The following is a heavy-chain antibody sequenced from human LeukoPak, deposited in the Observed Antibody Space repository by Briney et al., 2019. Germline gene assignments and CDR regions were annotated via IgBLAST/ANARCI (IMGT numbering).Heavy chain of an antibody. J-gene: IGHJ4*02. CDR1: GGSISSGNYY. V-gene: IGHV4-61*02. CDR2: IYTSGST. D-gene: IGHD5-24*01. Sequence: PSQTLSLTCTVSGGSISSGNYYWSWIRQPAGKGLEWIGRIYTSGSTNYDPSLKSQVTISVDTSKNQFSLKLSSVTAADTAVYYCARAHVEMATISRPRNIYFDYWGQGTLVTVSS. CDR3: ARAHVEMATISRPRNIYFDY.